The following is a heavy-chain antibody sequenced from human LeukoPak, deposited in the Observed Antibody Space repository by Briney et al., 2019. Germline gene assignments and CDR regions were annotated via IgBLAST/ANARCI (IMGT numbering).Heavy chain of an antibody. V-gene: IGHV3-13*01. D-gene: IGHD6-19*01. CDR3: ARGGIQVSGIDEFDY. Sequence: GGSLRLSCAASGFTSIDYDMHWVRHVRGKGLEWVSAIGIRGDTHYSGSVKGRFTISRENAESSLYLQMNSLRAEDTAVYYCARGGIQVSGIDEFDYWGQGTLVTVSS. J-gene: IGHJ4*02. CDR2: IGIRGDT. CDR1: GFTSIDYD.